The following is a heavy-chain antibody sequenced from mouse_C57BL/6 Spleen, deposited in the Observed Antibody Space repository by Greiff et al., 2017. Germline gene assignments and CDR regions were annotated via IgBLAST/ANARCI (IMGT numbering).Heavy chain of an antibody. CDR2: ISDGGSYT. J-gene: IGHJ2*01. Sequence: LVESGGGLVKPGGSLKLSCAASGFTFSSYAMSWVRQTPEKRLEWVATISDGGSYTYYPDNVKGRFTISRDNAKNNLYLQMSHLKSEDTAMYYCARDSSYYFDYWGQGTTLTVSS. V-gene: IGHV5-4*01. CDR3: ARDSSYYFDY. D-gene: IGHD1-1*01. CDR1: GFTFSSYA.